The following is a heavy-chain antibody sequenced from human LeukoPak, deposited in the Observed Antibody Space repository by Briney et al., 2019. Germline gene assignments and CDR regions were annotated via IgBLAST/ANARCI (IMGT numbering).Heavy chain of an antibody. CDR1: GGSINNYY. D-gene: IGHD2-15*01. Sequence: SETLSLTCTVSGGSINNYYWYWMRQPPGKGLEWIGNIFYTGNVDYNPSLQSRVTISVDTSKNEISLILRSVTAADTAVYYCARKTYCSGGRCYGENWFDPWGQGTLVTVSS. CDR3: ARKTYCSGGRCYGENWFDP. CDR2: IFYTGNV. V-gene: IGHV4-59*08. J-gene: IGHJ5*02.